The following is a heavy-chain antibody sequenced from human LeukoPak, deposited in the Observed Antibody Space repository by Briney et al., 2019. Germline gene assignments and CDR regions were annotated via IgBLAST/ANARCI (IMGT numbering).Heavy chain of an antibody. V-gene: IGHV1-2*04. CDR1: GYTFTGYY. CDR3: ARDFGGSLDF. D-gene: IGHD3-10*01. Sequence: PGASVKVSCKASGYTFTGYYMHWVRQAPGQGLEWMGWINPNSGSTNYAQKLQGWVTMTRDTSSSTAYMELSRLRSDDTAVYYCARDFGGSLDFWGQGTLVTVSS. CDR2: INPNSGST. J-gene: IGHJ4*02.